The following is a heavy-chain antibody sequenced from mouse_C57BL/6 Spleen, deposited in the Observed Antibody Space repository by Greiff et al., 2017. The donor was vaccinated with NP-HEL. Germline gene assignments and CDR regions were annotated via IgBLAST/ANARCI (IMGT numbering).Heavy chain of an antibody. CDR3: AKREVERGFAY. CDR1: GFSLTSYG. Sequence: VQVVESGPGLVAPSQSLSITCTVSGFSLTSYGVDWVRQPPGKGLEWLGVIWGGGSTNYNSALMSRLSISKDNSKSQVFVKMNSRQTGDTAMYYCAKREVERGFAYWGQGTLVTVSA. D-gene: IGHD1-1*01. J-gene: IGHJ3*01. V-gene: IGHV2-9*01. CDR2: IWGGGST.